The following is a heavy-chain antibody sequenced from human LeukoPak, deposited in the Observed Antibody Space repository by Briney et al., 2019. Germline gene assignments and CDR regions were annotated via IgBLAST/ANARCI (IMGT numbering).Heavy chain of an antibody. D-gene: IGHD4-17*01. J-gene: IGHJ4*02. V-gene: IGHV3-21*01. CDR2: ISSGSSYI. CDR3: ARTAYGEPWIVY. CDR1: GFTFSSYS. Sequence: GGSLRLSCAASGFTFSSYSMNWVRQAPGKGLEWVSSISSGSSYIYYAGSLRGRFTISRDNAKNSLSLQMNSLRAEDTAVYYCARTAYGEPWIVYWGRGTLVTVSS.